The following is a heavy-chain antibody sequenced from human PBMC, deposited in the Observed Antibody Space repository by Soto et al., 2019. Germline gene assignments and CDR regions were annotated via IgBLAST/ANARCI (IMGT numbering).Heavy chain of an antibody. D-gene: IGHD2-15*01. J-gene: IGHJ3*02. Sequence: ASVKVSCKASGYTFTGYYMHWVRQAPGQGLEWMGWINPSSGGTNYAQKFQGWVTMTRDTSISTAYMELSRLRSDDTAVYYCAREREGYCSGGSCYSGAFDIWGQGTMVTVSS. CDR1: GYTFTGYY. CDR2: INPSSGGT. V-gene: IGHV1-2*04. CDR3: AREREGYCSGGSCYSGAFDI.